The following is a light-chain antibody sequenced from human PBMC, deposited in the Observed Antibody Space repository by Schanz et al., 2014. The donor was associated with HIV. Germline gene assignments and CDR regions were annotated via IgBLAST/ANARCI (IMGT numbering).Light chain of an antibody. J-gene: IGKJ5*01. Sequence: DIQMTQSPSSLSASIGDRVTISCRSSQSISSYLNWYQQKPGKAPNLLIYSASNLQSGVPSRFSGSGSGTDFTLIISSLQPEDFGSYYCQETYTTPSIAFGQGTRLEIK. CDR3: QETYTTPSIA. CDR1: QSISSY. V-gene: IGKV1-39*01. CDR2: SAS.